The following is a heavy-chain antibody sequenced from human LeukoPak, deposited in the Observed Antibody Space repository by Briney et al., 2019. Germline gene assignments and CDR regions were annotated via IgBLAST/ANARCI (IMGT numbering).Heavy chain of an antibody. CDR1: EFRFSSYD. J-gene: IGHJ4*02. V-gene: IGHV3-23*01. D-gene: IGHD3-10*01. Sequence: GGSLRLSCAASEFRFSSYDMSWVRQTLEKGLEWVSSISGDGVTFYADSVKGRFTISRDKSKNTLYLQMNSLRTADTAIYYCAKGPNFGSWRAVHYWGQGSLVTVSS. CDR3: AKGPNFGSWRAVHY. CDR2: ISGDGVT.